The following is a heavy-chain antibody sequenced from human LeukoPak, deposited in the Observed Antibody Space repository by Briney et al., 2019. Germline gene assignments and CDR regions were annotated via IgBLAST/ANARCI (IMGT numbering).Heavy chain of an antibody. CDR1: GYTFTSYA. CDR3: ARVEGRRDTAMVPFDY. Sequence: ASVKVSCKASGYTFTSYAMHWVRQAPGQRLEWMGWINAGNGNTKYSQKFQGRVTITRDTSASTAYMELSSLRSEDTAVYYCARVEGRRDTAMVPFDYWGQGTLVTVSS. V-gene: IGHV1-3*01. D-gene: IGHD5-18*01. CDR2: INAGNGNT. J-gene: IGHJ4*02.